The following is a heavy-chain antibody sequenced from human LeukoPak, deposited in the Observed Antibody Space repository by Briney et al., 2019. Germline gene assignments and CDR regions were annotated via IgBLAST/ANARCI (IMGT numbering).Heavy chain of an antibody. V-gene: IGHV3-11*01. Sequence: YYADSVKGRFTISRDNAKNSLYLQMNSLRAEDTAVYYCARDEPYYDFWSGYYSASGYYGMDVWGQGTTVTVSS. CDR3: ARDEPYYDFWSGYYSASGYYGMDV. D-gene: IGHD3-3*01. J-gene: IGHJ6*02.